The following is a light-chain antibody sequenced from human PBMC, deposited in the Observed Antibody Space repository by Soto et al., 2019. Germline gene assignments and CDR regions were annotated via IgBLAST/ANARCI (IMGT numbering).Light chain of an antibody. CDR2: DAS. Sequence: EIVLTQSPVTLSLSPGERATLSCRASQSVSNQLAWYQQKPGQAPRLLIYDASKRVTGIPHRYSGSGSETDFTLTLSSLVPEDFAVYSCQLRAGSSTVGQGTRLEIK. J-gene: IGKJ5*01. CDR1: QSVSNQ. V-gene: IGKV3-11*01. CDR3: QLRAGSST.